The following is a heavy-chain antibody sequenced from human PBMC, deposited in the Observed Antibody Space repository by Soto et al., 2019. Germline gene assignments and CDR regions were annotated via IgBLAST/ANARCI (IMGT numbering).Heavy chain of an antibody. CDR1: GFTFSSYA. J-gene: IGHJ6*03. V-gene: IGHV3-23*01. Sequence: EVQLLESGGGLVQPGGSLRLSCAASGFTFSSYAMSWVRQAPGKGLEWVSAISGSGGSTYYADSVKGRFTISRDNSKNTLYLQMNSLRAEDTAVYYCAKSVILPAAILGYYYYMDVWGKGTTVTVSS. CDR2: ISGSGGST. CDR3: AKSVILPAAILGYYYYMDV. D-gene: IGHD2-2*01.